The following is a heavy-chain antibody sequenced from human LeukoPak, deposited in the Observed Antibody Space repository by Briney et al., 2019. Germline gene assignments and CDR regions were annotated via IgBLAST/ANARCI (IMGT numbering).Heavy chain of an antibody. V-gene: IGHV3-48*01. CDR3: ARGEQEMATMSIDY. CDR1: GFTFSTYS. CDR2: ISSSGSTI. J-gene: IGHJ4*02. Sequence: PAGSLRLSCAASGFTFSTYSMNWVRQAPGKGLKWVSYISSSGSTIYYADSVKGRFTISRDNAKNSLYLQMNSLRAEDTAVYYCARGEQEMATMSIDYWGQGTLVTVSS. D-gene: IGHD5-24*01.